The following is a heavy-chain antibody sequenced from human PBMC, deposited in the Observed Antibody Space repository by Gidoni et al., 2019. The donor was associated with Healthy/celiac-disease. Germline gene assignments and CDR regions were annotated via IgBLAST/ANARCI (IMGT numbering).Heavy chain of an antibody. CDR2: IIPIFGTA. Sequence: QVQLVQSGAEVKKPGSSVKVSCKASGGPFSSYAISWVRQAPGQGLAWMGGIIPIFGTANYAQKFQGRVPITADESTSTSYMELSSLRSEDTAVYYCASDYYDYVWGSYPLLTGGDYWGQGTLVTVSS. CDR1: GGPFSSYA. D-gene: IGHD3-16*02. CDR3: ASDYYDYVWGSYPLLTGGDY. V-gene: IGHV1-69*01. J-gene: IGHJ4*02.